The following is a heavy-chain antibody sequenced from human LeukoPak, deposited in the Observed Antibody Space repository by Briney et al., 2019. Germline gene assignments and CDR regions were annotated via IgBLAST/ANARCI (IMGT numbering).Heavy chain of an antibody. D-gene: IGHD2-15*01. CDR2: ISGSGGST. CDR1: GFTFSSYA. CDR3: AKSATYCSGGSCYLRGTFAFDY. V-gene: IGHV3-23*01. Sequence: GGSLRLSCAASGFTFSSYAMSWVRQAPGKGLEWVSAISGSGGSTYYAGSVKGRFTISRDNSKNTLYLQMNSLRAEDTAVYYCAKSATYCSGGSCYLRGTFAFDYWGQGTLVTVSS. J-gene: IGHJ4*02.